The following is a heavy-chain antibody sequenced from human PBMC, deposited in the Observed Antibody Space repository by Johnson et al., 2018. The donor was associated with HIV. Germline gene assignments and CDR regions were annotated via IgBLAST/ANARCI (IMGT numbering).Heavy chain of an antibody. V-gene: IGHV3-30*04. J-gene: IGHJ3*02. CDR1: GFTFSIYA. CDR3: ARDYYDLPWGYDAFDI. CDR2: ISYDGSNK. Sequence: QVQLVESGGGVVQPGRSLRLSCAASGFTFSIYAMHWVRQAPGKGLEWVAVISYDGSNKYYADSVKGRFTISRDNSNNTLYLQMNSLRAEDTAVYYCARDYYDLPWGYDAFDIWGQGTMVTVSS. D-gene: IGHD3-22*01.